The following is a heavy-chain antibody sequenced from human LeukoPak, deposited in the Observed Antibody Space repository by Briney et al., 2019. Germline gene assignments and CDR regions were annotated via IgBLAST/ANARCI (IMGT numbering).Heavy chain of an antibody. CDR3: ATGIAAAGGGSNFDY. J-gene: IGHJ4*02. CDR2: IYSGGST. CDR1: GFTVSSNY. Sequence: TGGSLRLSCAASGFTVSSNYMSWVRQAPGKGLEWVSVIYSGGSTYYADSVKGRFTISRDNSKNTLYLQMNSLRAEDTAVYYCATGIAAAGGGSNFDYWGQGTLVTVSS. V-gene: IGHV3-53*01. D-gene: IGHD6-13*01.